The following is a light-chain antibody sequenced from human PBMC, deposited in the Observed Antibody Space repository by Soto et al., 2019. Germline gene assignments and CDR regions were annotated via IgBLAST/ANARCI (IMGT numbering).Light chain of an antibody. J-gene: IGLJ1*01. V-gene: IGLV2-14*01. CDR2: EVN. CDR3: CSFTTTSNQA. Sequence: QSALTQPASLSGSPGQSITISCTGTSSDIGAYDYVSWFQQHPGKAPKLMISEVNNRPSGVSNRFSGSKSGNTAYLTISGLQVEDEAEYFCCSFTTTSNQAFGKGTKLTV. CDR1: SSDIGAYDY.